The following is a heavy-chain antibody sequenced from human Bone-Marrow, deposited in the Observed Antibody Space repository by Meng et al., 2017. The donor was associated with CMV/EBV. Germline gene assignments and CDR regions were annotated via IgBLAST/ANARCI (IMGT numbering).Heavy chain of an antibody. J-gene: IGHJ6*02. Sequence: GESLKISCAASGFTFSSYGMHWVRQAPGKGLEWVAFIRYDGGNKYYADSVKGRFTISRDNSKNTLYLQMNSLRAEDTAVYYCAKEGYYGSGYGMDVWGQGTTVTVSS. CDR2: IRYDGGNK. D-gene: IGHD3-10*01. CDR1: GFTFSSYG. V-gene: IGHV3-30*02. CDR3: AKEGYYGSGYGMDV.